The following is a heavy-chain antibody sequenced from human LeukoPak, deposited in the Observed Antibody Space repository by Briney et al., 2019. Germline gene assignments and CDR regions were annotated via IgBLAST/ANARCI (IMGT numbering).Heavy chain of an antibody. CDR3: AKDEDARPMYFQD. Sequence: GGSLRLSCAASGFTFISYAMSWVRQAPGKGLEWVSAISGSGGSIYYANSVKGRFTVSRDNSKNTLYLQMNTLRAEDTAVYYCAKDEDARPMYFQDWGQGTLVTVSS. V-gene: IGHV3-23*01. J-gene: IGHJ1*01. D-gene: IGHD3-10*02. CDR2: ISGSGGSI. CDR1: GFTFISYA.